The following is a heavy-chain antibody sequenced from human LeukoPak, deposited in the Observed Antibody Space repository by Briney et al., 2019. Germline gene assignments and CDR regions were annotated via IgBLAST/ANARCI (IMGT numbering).Heavy chain of an antibody. CDR1: GFTVSSNY. CDR2: IYSGGST. Sequence: PGGSLRLSCAASGFTVSSNYMSWVRQAPGKGLEWVSAIYSGGSTYYADSVKGRFTISRDNSKNTLYLQMNSLRAEDTAVYYCARVNELDLIDYWGQGTLVTVSS. CDR3: ARVNELDLIDY. J-gene: IGHJ4*02. V-gene: IGHV3-53*01. D-gene: IGHD6-6*01.